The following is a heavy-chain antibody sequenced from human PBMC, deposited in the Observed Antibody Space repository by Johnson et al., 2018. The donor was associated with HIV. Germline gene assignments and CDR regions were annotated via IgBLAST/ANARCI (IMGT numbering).Heavy chain of an antibody. J-gene: IGHJ3*02. CDR2: IWYDGSNK. CDR3: AKQQLVPDDAFDI. V-gene: IGHV3-33*06. D-gene: IGHD6-6*01. Sequence: QVQLVESGGGVVQPGRSLRLSCAASGFTFSSYGMHWVRQAPGKGLEWVAVIWYDGSNKYYADSVKGRFTISRDNSKNTLYLQMNSLRAEDTAVYYCAKQQLVPDDAFDIWGQGTIVNVSS. CDR1: GFTFSSYG.